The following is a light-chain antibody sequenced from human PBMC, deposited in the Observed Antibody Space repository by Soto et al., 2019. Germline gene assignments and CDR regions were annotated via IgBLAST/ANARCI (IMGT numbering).Light chain of an antibody. CDR2: DDN. J-gene: IGLJ1*01. V-gene: IGLV1-51*01. CDR1: SSNIGGNS. Sequence: QSVLAQPPSVSAAPGQKVTISCSVSSSNIGGNSVSWYQQLPGTAPKLLIYDDNKRPSGIPDRFSGSKSGTSATLGITGFQTGDEADYYCGSWDSSLSADVFGTGTKVTVL. CDR3: GSWDSSLSADV.